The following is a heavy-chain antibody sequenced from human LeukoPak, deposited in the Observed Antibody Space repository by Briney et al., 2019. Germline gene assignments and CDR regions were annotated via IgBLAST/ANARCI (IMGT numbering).Heavy chain of an antibody. CDR2: TYYSGNT. D-gene: IGHD3-22*01. V-gene: IGHV4-59*01. J-gene: IGHJ4*02. Sequence: SETLSLTCTVSGGSIGSYYWSWIRQPPGKGLERIGYTYYSGNTNCNPSLKSRVTISVDTSKNQFSLKVSSVTAADTAVYYCARVFHDSSGYPFDYWGQGTLVTVSS. CDR1: GGSIGSYY. CDR3: ARVFHDSSGYPFDY.